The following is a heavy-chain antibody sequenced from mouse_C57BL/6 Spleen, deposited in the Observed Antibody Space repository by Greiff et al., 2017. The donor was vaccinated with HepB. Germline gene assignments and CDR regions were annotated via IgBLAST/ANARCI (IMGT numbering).Heavy chain of an antibody. CDR2: IHPNSGST. V-gene: IGHV1-64*01. CDR1: GYTFTSYW. CDR3: AREDYDGYFDV. J-gene: IGHJ1*03. Sequence: QVQLQQPGAELVKPGASVKLSCKASGYTFTSYWMHWVKQRPGQGLEWIGMIHPNSGSTNYNEKFKSKATLTVDKSSSTAYMQLSSLTSEDSAVYYCAREDYDGYFDVWGTGTTVTVSS. D-gene: IGHD2-4*01.